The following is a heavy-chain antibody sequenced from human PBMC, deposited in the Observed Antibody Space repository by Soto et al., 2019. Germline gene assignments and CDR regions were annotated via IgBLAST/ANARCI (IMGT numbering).Heavy chain of an antibody. CDR3: AKSKLGELLSDY. D-gene: IGHD3-10*01. V-gene: IGHV3-30*18. CDR1: GFPFRTYG. J-gene: IGHJ4*02. Sequence: QVQLVESGGGVVQPGRSLRLSCAASGFPFRTYGLTWFRQAPGKGLEWVAVISYDGSNKYYADSVKGRFTISRDNSKNTLYLQMNSLRAEDTAVYYCAKSKLGELLSDYWGQGTLVTVSS. CDR2: ISYDGSNK.